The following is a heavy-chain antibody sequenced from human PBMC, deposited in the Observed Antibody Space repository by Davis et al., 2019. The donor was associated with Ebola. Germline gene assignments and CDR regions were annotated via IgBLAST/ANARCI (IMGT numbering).Heavy chain of an antibody. J-gene: IGHJ4*02. CDR2: IWYDGSNK. V-gene: IGHV3-33*01. D-gene: IGHD6-6*01. CDR3: ARGGAARPDLDY. Sequence: GESLKISCAASGFTFSSYGMHWVRQAPGKGLEWVAVIWYDGSNKYYADSVKGRFTISRDNSKNTLYLQMNSLRAEDMAVYYCARGGAARPDLDYWGQGTLVTVSS. CDR1: GFTFSSYG.